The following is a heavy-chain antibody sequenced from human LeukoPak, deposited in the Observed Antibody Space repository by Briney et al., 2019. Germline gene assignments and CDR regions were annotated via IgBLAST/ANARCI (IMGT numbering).Heavy chain of an antibody. CDR2: INPSGGST. Sequence: GASVKVSCKASGYTFTSYYMHWVRQAPGQGLEWMGIINPSGGSTSYAQKFQGRVTMTRDMSANTVYMELSSLRSEDTAVYYCARGEYSYDDYWGQGTLVTVSS. J-gene: IGHJ4*02. CDR1: GYTFTSYY. D-gene: IGHD5-18*01. V-gene: IGHV1-46*01. CDR3: ARGEYSYDDY.